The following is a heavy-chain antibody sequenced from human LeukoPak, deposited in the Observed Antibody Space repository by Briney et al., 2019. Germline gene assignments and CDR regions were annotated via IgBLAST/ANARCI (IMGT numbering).Heavy chain of an antibody. J-gene: IGHJ5*01. CDR2: ISWNSGNI. V-gene: IGHV3-9*01. Sequence: GGSLRLSCAASGFTFHDYGMDWVRQPPGKGLEWVSGISWNSGNIGYADSVKGRFTISRDNAKNSLYLQMDILKPEDTAFYYCAKVDGYNSGWYDSWGQGTLVTVSS. CDR3: AKVDGYNSGWYDS. CDR1: GFTFHDYG. D-gene: IGHD6-19*01.